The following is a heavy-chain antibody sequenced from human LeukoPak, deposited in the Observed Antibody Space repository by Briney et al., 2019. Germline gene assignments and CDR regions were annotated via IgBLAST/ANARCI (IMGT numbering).Heavy chain of an antibody. J-gene: IGHJ3*02. CDR1: GYSFTSYW. CDR3: ARHSSIRWLLSTRAFDI. V-gene: IGHV5-51*01. CDR2: IHPGDSDT. D-gene: IGHD3-3*01. Sequence: GESLKISCKGSGYSFTSYWIGWVRQMPGKGLEWMGIIHPGDSDTRYSPSFQGQVTTSADKSISTAYLQWSSLKASDTAMYYCARHSSIRWLLSTRAFDIWGQGTMVTVSS.